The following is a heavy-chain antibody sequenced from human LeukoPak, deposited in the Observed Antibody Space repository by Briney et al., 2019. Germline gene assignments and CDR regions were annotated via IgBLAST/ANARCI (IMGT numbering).Heavy chain of an antibody. Sequence: ASVKVSCKASGYTFTSYGISWVRQAPGQGLEWMGWINPNSGGTNYAQKFQGRVTMTRDTSISTAYMELSRLSSDDTAVYYCARVGGYSSAFDIWGQGTMVTVSS. D-gene: IGHD4-23*01. V-gene: IGHV1-2*02. J-gene: IGHJ3*02. CDR2: INPNSGGT. CDR3: ARVGGYSSAFDI. CDR1: GYTFTSYG.